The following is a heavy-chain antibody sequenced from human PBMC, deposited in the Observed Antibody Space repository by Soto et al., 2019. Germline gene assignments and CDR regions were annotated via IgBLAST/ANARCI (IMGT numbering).Heavy chain of an antibody. V-gene: IGHV1-69*05. CDR1: GGTFSSYA. CDR2: IVPIVDTS. Sequence: SVKVSCKTSGGTFSSYAISWGRQAPGQGLEWMGGIVPIVDTSTYAQKFQDRVTLTRDTSTSTVYMELGSLRSDDTAVYFCARVGNYYDSGTTRTHYNYAMDVWGQGITVTVSS. J-gene: IGHJ6*02. CDR3: ARVGNYYDSGTTRTHYNYAMDV. D-gene: IGHD3-10*01.